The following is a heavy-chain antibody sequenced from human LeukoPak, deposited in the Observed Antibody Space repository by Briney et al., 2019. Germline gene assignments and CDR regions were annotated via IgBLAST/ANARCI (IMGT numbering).Heavy chain of an antibody. Sequence: PSETLSLTCAVYGGSFSGYYWSWIRQPPGKGLEWIGEISHSGSTNYNPSLKSRVTISVDTSKNQFSLKLSSVTAADTAVYYCARGSGWYSYYFDYWGQGTLVTVSS. J-gene: IGHJ4*02. CDR2: ISHSGST. V-gene: IGHV4-34*01. CDR1: GGSFSGYY. D-gene: IGHD6-19*01. CDR3: ARGSGWYSYYFDY.